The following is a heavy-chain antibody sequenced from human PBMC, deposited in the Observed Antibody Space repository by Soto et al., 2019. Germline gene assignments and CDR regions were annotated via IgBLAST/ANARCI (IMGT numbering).Heavy chain of an antibody. CDR2: ISAYNGKT. D-gene: IGHD1-26*01. Sequence: GASVKGSCTASCYTFTSYGLSWVRQAPGQGLEWMGWISAYNGKTNYVQKLQGRVTMTTDTSTSTAYMELRSLRSDDTAVHYCARHSGSYYFDYWGQGTLVTVSS. J-gene: IGHJ4*02. CDR1: CYTFTSYG. CDR3: ARHSGSYYFDY. V-gene: IGHV1-18*04.